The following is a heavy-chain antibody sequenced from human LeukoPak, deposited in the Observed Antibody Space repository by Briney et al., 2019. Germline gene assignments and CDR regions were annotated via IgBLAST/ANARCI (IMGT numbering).Heavy chain of an antibody. CDR1: GFTFSSYW. J-gene: IGHJ2*01. CDR2: INSDGSST. Sequence: GGSLRLSCAASGFTFSSYWMHWVRQAPGKGLVWVSRINSDGSSTSYADSVKGRFTISRDNAMNTLYLQMNSLRAEDTAVYYCARDTAMVYWYFDLWGRGTLVTVSS. D-gene: IGHD5-18*01. CDR3: ARDTAMVYWYFDL. V-gene: IGHV3-74*01.